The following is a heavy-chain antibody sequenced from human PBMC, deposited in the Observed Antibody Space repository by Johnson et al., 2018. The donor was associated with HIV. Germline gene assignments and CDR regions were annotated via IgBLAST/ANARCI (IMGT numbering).Heavy chain of an antibody. V-gene: IGHV3-11*04. CDR2: ISSSGTTM. D-gene: IGHD3-10*01. Sequence: QVQLVESGGGVVQPGRSLRLSCAASEFTFSDYYMNWIRQAPGKGLEWVSYISSSGTTMYYSDSVKGRFTISRDNANNSLHLQMNRLRAEDTAVYYCARTSSGSRNALDIWGLGTMVTVSS. J-gene: IGHJ3*02. CDR1: EFTFSDYY. CDR3: ARTSSGSRNALDI.